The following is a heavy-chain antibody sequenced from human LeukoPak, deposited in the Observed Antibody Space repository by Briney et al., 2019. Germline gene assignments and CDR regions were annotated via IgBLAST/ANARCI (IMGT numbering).Heavy chain of an antibody. CDR2: ISSSSSYI. V-gene: IGHV3-21*01. CDR3: ARAGHYDFWSGYYSYNWFDP. Sequence: GGSLRLSCAASGFTFSSYSMNWVRQAPGKGLEWVSSISSSSSYIYYADSVKGRFTISRDNAKNSLYLQMNSLRAEDTAVYYCARAGHYDFWSGYYSYNWFDPWGQGTLVTVSS. CDR1: GFTFSSYS. J-gene: IGHJ5*02. D-gene: IGHD3-3*01.